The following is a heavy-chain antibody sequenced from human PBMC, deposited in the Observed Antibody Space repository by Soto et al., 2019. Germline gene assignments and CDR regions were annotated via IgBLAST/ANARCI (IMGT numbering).Heavy chain of an antibody. Sequence: EVQLVESGGGLVQPGGSLRLSCAASGLPFGDNWMHWVRQAPGKGLVWVSRISNDGSDTTYADSVRGRFTVSRDNAKNTLYLQMNRLRAEDTAVYYCARDSSSSATHWGHGTLVTVSS. CDR3: ARDSSSSATH. J-gene: IGHJ4*01. V-gene: IGHV3-74*01. CDR2: ISNDGSDT. D-gene: IGHD3-10*01. CDR1: GLPFGDNW.